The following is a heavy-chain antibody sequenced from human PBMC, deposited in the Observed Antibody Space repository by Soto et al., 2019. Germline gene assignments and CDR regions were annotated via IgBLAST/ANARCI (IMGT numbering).Heavy chain of an antibody. CDR1: GGSISSSNW. CDR2: IYHSGST. Sequence: QVQLQESGPGLVKPSGTLSLTCAVSGGSISSSNWWSWVRQPPGKGLEWIWEIYHSGSTNYNPSLKSRVTLSVDKSKNPFSLKLSSVTAADTAVYYCARIDSGSVYYYYGMDVWGQGTTVTVSS. J-gene: IGHJ6*02. V-gene: IGHV4-4*02. CDR3: ARIDSGSVYYYYGMDV. D-gene: IGHD1-26*01.